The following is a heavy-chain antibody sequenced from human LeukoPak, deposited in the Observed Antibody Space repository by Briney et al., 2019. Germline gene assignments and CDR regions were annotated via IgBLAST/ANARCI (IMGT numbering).Heavy chain of an antibody. CDR2: IRSKADSYAT. V-gene: IGHV3-73*01. D-gene: IGHD2-21*02. J-gene: IGHJ4*02. CDR1: GFTFSGST. CDR3: TTFCGGDCYPT. Sequence: GGSLRLSCAASGFTFSGSTMHWVRQASGKGLEWVGRIRSKADSYATLYGASVKGRFTISRDDSKNTAYLQMNSLKIEDTAVYYCTTFCGGDCYPTWGQGTLVTVSS.